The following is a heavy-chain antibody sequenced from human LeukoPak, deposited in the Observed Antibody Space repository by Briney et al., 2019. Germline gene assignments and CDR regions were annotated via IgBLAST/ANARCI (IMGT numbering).Heavy chain of an antibody. CDR3: ARGIYGDYPEEDY. CDR2: IYSGGST. CDR1: GFTVSSNY. D-gene: IGHD4-17*01. J-gene: IGHJ4*02. Sequence: GGSLRLSCAASGFTVSSNYMSWVRQAPGKGLEWGSVIYSGGSTYYADSVKGRFTISRDNSKNTLYLQMNSLRAEDTAVYYCARGIYGDYPEEDYWGQGTLVTVSS. V-gene: IGHV3-66*01.